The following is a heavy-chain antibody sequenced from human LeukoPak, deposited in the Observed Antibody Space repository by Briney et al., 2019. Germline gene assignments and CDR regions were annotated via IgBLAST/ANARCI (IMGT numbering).Heavy chain of an antibody. V-gene: IGHV3-7*01. CDR3: ARDKDIVVVPAGIRGAPGWFDP. CDR1: GFTFSSYW. J-gene: IGHJ5*02. Sequence: QPGGSLRLSCAASGFTFSSYWMSWVRQAPGKGLEWVANIKQDGSEKYYVDSVKGRFTISRDNAKNSLYLQMNSLRAEDTAVYYCARDKDIVVVPAGIRGAPGWFDPWGQGTLVTVSS. D-gene: IGHD2-2*01. CDR2: IKQDGSEK.